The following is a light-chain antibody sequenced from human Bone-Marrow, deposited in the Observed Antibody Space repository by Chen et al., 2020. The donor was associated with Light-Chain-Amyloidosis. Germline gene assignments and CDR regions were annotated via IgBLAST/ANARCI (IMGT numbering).Light chain of an antibody. J-gene: IGLJ1*01. CDR1: SSDVGGDNH. CDR3: SSYTITNTRV. CDR2: EVT. Sequence: QSALTQPASVSGSPGQSITISCTGTSSDVGGDNHVSWYQQPPDKAPKLMIYEVTNRPSWVPDRFSGSKSDNTASLPISGLQTEDEADYCCSSYTITNTRVFGSGTRVTVL. V-gene: IGLV2-14*01.